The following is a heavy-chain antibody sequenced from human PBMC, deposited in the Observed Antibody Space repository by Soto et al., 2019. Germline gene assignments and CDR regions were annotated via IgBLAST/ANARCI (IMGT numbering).Heavy chain of an antibody. V-gene: IGHV3-74*01. D-gene: IGHD2-21*02. CDR3: ASWVVTPFDY. CDR2: ISTDGSTT. J-gene: IGHJ4*02. CDR1: GFTFSSYW. Sequence: EVQLVESGGGSVQPGGSLRLSCAASGFTFSSYWMYWVRQAPGKGLVWVSRISTDGSTTNYADSVKGRFTISRDNAKNTLYLLMNSLSAEDTAVYYCASWVVTPFDYWGQGTLVTVSS.